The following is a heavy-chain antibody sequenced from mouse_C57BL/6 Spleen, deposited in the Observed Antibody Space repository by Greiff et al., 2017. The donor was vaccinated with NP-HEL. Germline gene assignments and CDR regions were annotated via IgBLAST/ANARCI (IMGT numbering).Heavy chain of an antibody. V-gene: IGHV1-31*01. CDR1: GYSFTGYY. CDR2: IYPYNGVS. CDR3: AIQDRGGTAWFAY. D-gene: IGHD4-1*01. J-gene: IGHJ3*01. Sequence: EVKVVESGPELVKPGASVKISCKASGYSFTGYYMHWVKQSHGNILDWIGYIYPYNGVSSYNQKFKGKATLTVDKSSSTAYMELRSLTSEDSAVYYCAIQDRGGTAWFAYWGQGTLVTVSA.